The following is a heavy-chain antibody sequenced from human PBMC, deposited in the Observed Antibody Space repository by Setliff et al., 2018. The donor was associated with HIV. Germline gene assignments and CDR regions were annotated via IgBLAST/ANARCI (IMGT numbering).Heavy chain of an antibody. CDR3: ARAYFGSGIYY. CDR2: IYSSGST. V-gene: IGHV4-4*09. J-gene: IGHJ4*02. CDR1: GGSISSHY. D-gene: IGHD3-10*01. Sequence: TLSLTCTVSGGSISSHYWSWIRQPPGKGLEWLGHIYSSGSTNYNPSLKSRVTISVDTSKNQFSLKLYSVTAVDTAVYYCARAYFGSGIYYWGQGTLVTVSS.